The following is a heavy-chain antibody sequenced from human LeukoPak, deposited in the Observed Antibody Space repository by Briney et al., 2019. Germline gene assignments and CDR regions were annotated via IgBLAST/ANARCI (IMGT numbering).Heavy chain of an antibody. CDR2: IYPGDSDT. CDR3: ARQIYCTNGVCSRGDAFDI. Sequence: GESLKISCKGSGYSFTSYWIGWVRQMPGKGLEWMGIIYPGDSDTRYSPSFQGQVTISADKSISTAYLQWSSLKASDTAMYYCARQIYCTNGVCSRGDAFDIWGQGTMVTVSS. J-gene: IGHJ3*02. V-gene: IGHV5-51*01. D-gene: IGHD2-8*01. CDR1: GYSFTSYW.